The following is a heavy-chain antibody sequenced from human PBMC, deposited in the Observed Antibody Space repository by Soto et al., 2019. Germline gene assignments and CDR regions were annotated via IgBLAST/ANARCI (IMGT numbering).Heavy chain of an antibody. D-gene: IGHD2-15*01. CDR1: GDSVSSNSAA. CDR3: ARGSPYYCSGGSCYYYYYGMDV. Sequence: SQTLSLTCAISGDSVSSNSAAWNWIRQSPSRGLEWLGRTYYRSKWYNDYAVSVKSRITINPDTSKNQFSLQLNSVTPEDTAVYYCARGSPYYCSGGSCYYYYYGMDVWGQRTTVTVSS. V-gene: IGHV6-1*01. CDR2: TYYRSKWYN. J-gene: IGHJ6*02.